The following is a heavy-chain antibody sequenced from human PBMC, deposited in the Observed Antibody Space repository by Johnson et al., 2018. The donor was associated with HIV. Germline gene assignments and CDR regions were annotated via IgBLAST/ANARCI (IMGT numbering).Heavy chain of an antibody. CDR2: ISYDGSNK. CDR1: GFTFSSYA. V-gene: IGHV3-30-3*01. D-gene: IGHD3-10*01. Sequence: QVQLVESGGGVVQPGRSLRLSCAASGFTFSSYAMHWVRQAPGKGLEWVAVISYDGSNKYYADSVKGRFTISRDNSKNTLYLQMNSLRAEDTAVYYCAREPRGPSSGSRIPDALDIWGQGTMVTVSS. CDR3: AREPRGPSSGSRIPDALDI. J-gene: IGHJ3*02.